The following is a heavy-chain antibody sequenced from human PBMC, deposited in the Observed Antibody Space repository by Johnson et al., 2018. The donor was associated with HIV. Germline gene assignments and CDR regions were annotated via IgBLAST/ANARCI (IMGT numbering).Heavy chain of an antibody. CDR3: ARGGQLVLDAFDI. Sequence: VQLVESGGGLVKPGRSLRLSCAASGFTFSSYAMHWVRQAPGKGLEWVSVIYSGGSTYYADSVKGRFTISRDNSKNTLYLQMNSLRAEDTAVYYCARGGQLVLDAFDIWGQGTMVTVSS. CDR1: GFTFSSYA. CDR2: IYSGGST. V-gene: IGHV3-66*01. D-gene: IGHD6-6*01. J-gene: IGHJ3*02.